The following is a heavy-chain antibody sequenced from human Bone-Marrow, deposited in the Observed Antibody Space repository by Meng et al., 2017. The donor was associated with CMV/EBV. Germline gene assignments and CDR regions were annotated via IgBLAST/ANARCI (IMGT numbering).Heavy chain of an antibody. CDR3: ARVDVTIFGVVIGDGMDV. D-gene: IGHD3-3*01. V-gene: IGHV1-2*02. J-gene: IGHJ6*02. CDR1: GYAFTDYF. Sequence: ASVKVSCKASGYAFTDYFIHWVRQAPGQGLEWMGWINPKTGGTNYAQSFQGRVTMTRDTSIGTAYMELRRLKSDDTAVYYCARVDVTIFGVVIGDGMDVWVQGTTVTVSS. CDR2: INPKTGGT.